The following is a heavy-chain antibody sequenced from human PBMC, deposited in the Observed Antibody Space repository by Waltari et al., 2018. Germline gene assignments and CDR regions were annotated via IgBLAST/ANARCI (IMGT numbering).Heavy chain of an antibody. J-gene: IGHJ4*02. CDR3: ARDRLRWLHSGSDQ. V-gene: IGHV1-18*04. CDR2: ISPDNGNN. D-gene: IGHD5-12*01. CDR1: GYQFVSYG. Sequence: QVQLVQSGADVKKPGASVKVSCKASGYQFVSYGISWVRQAPGQGLGWMGWISPDNGNNIYAQNVQGKVFMTADTSTDTAYMELTSLRSDDTAVYYCARDRLRWLHSGSDQWGQGTLVTVSS.